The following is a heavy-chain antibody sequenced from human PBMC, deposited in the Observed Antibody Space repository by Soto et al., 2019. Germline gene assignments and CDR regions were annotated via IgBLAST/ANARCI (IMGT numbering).Heavy chain of an antibody. D-gene: IGHD6-19*01. V-gene: IGHV4-34*01. CDR3: ARGYIAVAGWPLGY. J-gene: IGHJ4*02. CDR1: GGSFSGYY. CDR2: INHSGST. Sequence: QVQLQQWGAGLLKPSETLSLTCAVYGGSFSGYYWSWIRQPPGKGLEWIGEINHSGSTNYNPSLKSRVTISVDTSKNQFSLKLSSVTAADTAVYYCARGYIAVAGWPLGYWGQGTLVTVSS.